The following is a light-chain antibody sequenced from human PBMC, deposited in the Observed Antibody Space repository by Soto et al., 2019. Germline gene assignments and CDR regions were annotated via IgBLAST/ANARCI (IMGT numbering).Light chain of an antibody. CDR3: QQRSNWPRT. Sequence: EIVLTQSPATLSLSPGERATLSCRASQSVSSYLAWYQQKPGQAPRLLIYGASTRATGIPARFSGSGSGTDFTLTISSLEPEDFAVYYCQQRSNWPRTFGPGTKVDSK. V-gene: IGKV3-11*01. J-gene: IGKJ3*01. CDR1: QSVSSY. CDR2: GAS.